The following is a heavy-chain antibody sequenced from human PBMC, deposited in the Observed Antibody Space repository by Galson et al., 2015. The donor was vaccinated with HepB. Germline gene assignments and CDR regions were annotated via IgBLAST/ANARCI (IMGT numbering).Heavy chain of an antibody. Sequence: SVKVSCKASGGTFSSYSISWVRQAPGQGLEWMGGILPISATGKYAEKFQGRVTITADESMNTAYMELSSLRSEDTAMYYCARDLIWGSYRYFASWGQGTLVTVSS. CDR2: ILPISATG. D-gene: IGHD3-16*02. V-gene: IGHV1-69*13. CDR1: GGTFSSYS. CDR3: ARDLIWGSYRYFAS. J-gene: IGHJ4*02.